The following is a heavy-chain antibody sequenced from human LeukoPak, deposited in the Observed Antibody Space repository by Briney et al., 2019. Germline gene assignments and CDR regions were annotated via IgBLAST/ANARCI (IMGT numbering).Heavy chain of an antibody. Sequence: QPGGSLRLSCAASGLRFNDQFMNWVRQAPGKGLEWVSYISSSGSTIYYADSVKGRFTISRDNAKNSLYLQMNSLRAEDTAVYYCARGRTTVTRIGQPNDYWGQGTLVTVSS. CDR3: ARGRTTVTRIGQPNDY. J-gene: IGHJ4*02. D-gene: IGHD4-17*01. CDR1: GLRFNDQF. CDR2: ISSSGSTI. V-gene: IGHV3-48*04.